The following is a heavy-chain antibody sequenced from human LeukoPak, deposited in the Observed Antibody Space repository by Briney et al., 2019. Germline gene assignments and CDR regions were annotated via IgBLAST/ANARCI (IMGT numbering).Heavy chain of an antibody. CDR3: ARDPGGNYYYGGYYDH. D-gene: IGHD4-23*01. J-gene: IGHJ4*02. V-gene: IGHV4-4*07. Sequence: SETLSLTCTVSGGSINNAYWSWLRQPAGKGLEWIGRIYIDGSTNYNPSLNSRVTMSVDTSKNQFSLKLTSATAADTAVYYCARDPGGNYYYGGYYDHWGQGTLVTVSS. CDR2: IYIDGST. CDR1: GGSINNAY.